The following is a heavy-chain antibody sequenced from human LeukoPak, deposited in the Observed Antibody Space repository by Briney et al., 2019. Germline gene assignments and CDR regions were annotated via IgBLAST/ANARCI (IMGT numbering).Heavy chain of an antibody. CDR1: GITFGSYW. D-gene: IGHD4-17*01. Sequence: GGSLRLSCAASGITFGSYWMHWVRQAPGKGLVWVSRINGDGSSTYYADSVKGRFTISRDNAKNTLYLQMNSLRAEDTAVYYCARGTGNYGDWDYWGQGTLVTVSS. J-gene: IGHJ4*02. CDR3: ARGTGNYGDWDY. V-gene: IGHV3-74*01. CDR2: INGDGSST.